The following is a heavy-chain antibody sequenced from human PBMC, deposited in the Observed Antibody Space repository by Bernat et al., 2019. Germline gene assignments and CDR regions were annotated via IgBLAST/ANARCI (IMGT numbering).Heavy chain of an antibody. Sequence: EVQLVESGGGLVQPGGSLRLSCAASGFTFSSYEMNWVRQAPGKGLEWVSYISSSGSTIYYADSVKGRFTISRDNAKNSLYLQMNSLRAEDTAVYYCARGGDLWSGYNFDYWGQGTLVTVSS. J-gene: IGHJ4*02. CDR2: ISSSGSTI. V-gene: IGHV3-48*03. CDR3: ARGGDLWSGYNFDY. CDR1: GFTFSSYE. D-gene: IGHD3-3*01.